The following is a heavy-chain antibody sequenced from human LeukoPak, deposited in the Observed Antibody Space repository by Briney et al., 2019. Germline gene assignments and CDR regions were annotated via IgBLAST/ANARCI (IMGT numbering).Heavy chain of an antibody. D-gene: IGHD6-13*01. Sequence: ASVKVSCKASGYSFTGYYIHWVRQAPGQGLEWMGWINPNSGGTNYAQRFQGRVTMTRDTSINTAYMELSRLRSDDTAVYYCARDAYSSSWSNWFDPWGQGTLVTVSS. V-gene: IGHV1-2*02. CDR2: INPNSGGT. CDR3: ARDAYSSSWSNWFDP. CDR1: GYSFTGYY. J-gene: IGHJ5*02.